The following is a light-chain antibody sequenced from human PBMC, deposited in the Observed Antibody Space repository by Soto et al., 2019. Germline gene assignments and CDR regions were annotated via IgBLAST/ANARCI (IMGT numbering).Light chain of an antibody. Sequence: DIQVTQSPPTLSASVGDRVTITCRASQTISTWMAWYQQKPGKAPKLLIYAASSLQSGVPSRFSGSGSGTDFTLTISSLQPEDFATYYCQQSYSTRITFGQGTRLEIK. CDR3: QQSYSTRIT. J-gene: IGKJ5*01. CDR2: AAS. CDR1: QTISTW. V-gene: IGKV1-39*01.